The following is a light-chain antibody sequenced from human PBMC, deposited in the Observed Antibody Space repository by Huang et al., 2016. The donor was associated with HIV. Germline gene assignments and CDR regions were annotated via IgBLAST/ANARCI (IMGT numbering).Light chain of an antibody. CDR1: QGISSY. J-gene: IGKJ1*01. V-gene: IGKV1-9*01. Sequence: IQLTQSPSSLSAFVGDRVTITCRASQGISSYLAWYQQKPGQAPKLLIYGVSTLQSGVPSRCSGSGAGTDFTLTNSIRQPGDFATNDCQQLNSYPRTFGQGTKVEIK. CDR3: QQLNSYPRT. CDR2: GVS.